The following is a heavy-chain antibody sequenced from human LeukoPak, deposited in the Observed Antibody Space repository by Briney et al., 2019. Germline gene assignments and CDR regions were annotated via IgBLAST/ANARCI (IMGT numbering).Heavy chain of an antibody. Sequence: SQTPSSTCTVSGGSISSGDYYWTWIRQPPGKGLEWIGYIYYSGSTYYNPSLKSRVAISVDTSKNQFSLKLSSVTAADTAVYYCARDSLANSDYFDYWGQGTLLTVSS. V-gene: IGHV4-30-4*08. CDR2: IYYSGST. D-gene: IGHD4/OR15-4a*01. CDR3: ARDSLANSDYFDY. CDR1: GGSISSGDYY. J-gene: IGHJ4*02.